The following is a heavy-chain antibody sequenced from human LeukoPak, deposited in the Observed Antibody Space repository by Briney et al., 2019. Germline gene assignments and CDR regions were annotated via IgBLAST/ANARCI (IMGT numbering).Heavy chain of an antibody. CDR3: AKDQYPRTYYYDSGGSPRDY. V-gene: IGHV3-30*18. CDR1: GFTFSSYG. D-gene: IGHD3-22*01. CDR2: ISYDGSNK. Sequence: PGRSLRLSCAASGFTFSSYGMHWVRQAPGKGLEWVAVISYDGSNKYYADSVKGRFTISRDNSKNTLYLQMNSLRAEDTAVYYRAKDQYPRTYYYDSGGSPRDYWGQGTLVTVSS. J-gene: IGHJ4*02.